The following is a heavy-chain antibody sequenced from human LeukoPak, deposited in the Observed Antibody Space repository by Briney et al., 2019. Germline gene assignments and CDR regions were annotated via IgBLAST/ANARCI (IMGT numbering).Heavy chain of an antibody. CDR3: AREWSGFGELPDY. J-gene: IGHJ4*02. V-gene: IGHV3-74*01. CDR1: GFTFRSHW. D-gene: IGHD3-10*01. CDR2: INSDGSST. Sequence: GGSLRLSCAASGFTFRSHWMHWVRQAPGKGLVWVSRINSDGSSTSYADSVKGRFTISRDNAENTLYLQMNSLRVEDTAVYYCAREWSGFGELPDYWGQGSLVTVSS.